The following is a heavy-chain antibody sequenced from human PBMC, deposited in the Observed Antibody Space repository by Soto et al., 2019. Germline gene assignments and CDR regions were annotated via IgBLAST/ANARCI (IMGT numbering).Heavy chain of an antibody. J-gene: IGHJ6*02. Sequence: QVQLVGSGGGVVQPGRSLRLSCAASGFSFSSYGMHWVRQAPGKGLEWVALTSNDGSNEYYADPVKGRFTISRDNSKNTLYLQMNSLRAEDTAVYHCSKSLAYDHYYYGLDVWGQGTTVTVSS. D-gene: IGHD5-12*01. CDR1: GFSFSSYG. CDR2: TSNDGSNE. CDR3: SKSLAYDHYYYGLDV. V-gene: IGHV3-30*18.